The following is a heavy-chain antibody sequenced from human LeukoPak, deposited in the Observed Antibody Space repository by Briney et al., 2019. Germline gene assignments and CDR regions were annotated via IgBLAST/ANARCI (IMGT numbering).Heavy chain of an antibody. CDR3: ARDLSHYYYYGY. V-gene: IGHV3-7*03. CDR2: IKQDGNEK. Sequence: GGSLRLSCAVSGFTFSNYAMSWVRQAAGKGLEWVDNIKQDGNEKYYLDSVKGRFTISRDNAKKSLYLQMNSLRAEDTAMYYCARDLSHYYYYGYWGQGTLVTVSS. J-gene: IGHJ4*02. CDR1: GFTFSNYA. D-gene: IGHD3-10*01.